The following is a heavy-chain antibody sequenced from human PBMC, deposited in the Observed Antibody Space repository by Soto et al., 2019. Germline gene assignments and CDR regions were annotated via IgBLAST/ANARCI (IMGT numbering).Heavy chain of an antibody. CDR1: GFTFSSYV. J-gene: IGHJ6*02. V-gene: IGHV3-23*01. D-gene: IGHD3-3*01. CDR2: ISGSGGST. CDR3: ALHYDFWSGYYTGNGMDV. Sequence: VQLLESGGGLVQPGGSLRLSCAASGFTFSSYVMSWVRQAPGKGLEWVSAISGSGGSTYYADSVKGRFTISRDNSKNTLYLQMNSLRAEDTAVYYCALHYDFWSGYYTGNGMDVWGQGTTVTVSS.